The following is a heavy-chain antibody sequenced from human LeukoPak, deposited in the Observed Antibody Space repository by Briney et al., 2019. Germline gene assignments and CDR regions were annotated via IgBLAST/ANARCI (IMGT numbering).Heavy chain of an antibody. J-gene: IGHJ6*02. CDR3: VTSSGIWYGMDV. V-gene: IGHV3-64D*06. CDR2: ISSNGVNT. Sequence: PGGSLRLSCSASGFTFSSYAMHWGRQAPGKGLEYVSGISSNGVNTYYADSVEGRFTISRDNSKNTLYLQMTSLRTEDTAVYYCVTSSGIWYGMDVWGQGTTVTVSS. CDR1: GFTFSSYA. D-gene: IGHD3-10*01.